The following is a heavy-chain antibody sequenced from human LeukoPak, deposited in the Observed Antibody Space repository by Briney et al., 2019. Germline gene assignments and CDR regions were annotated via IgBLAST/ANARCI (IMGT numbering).Heavy chain of an antibody. CDR2: INGDGSST. CDR1: GFTLSSYW. Sequence: GGSLRLSCAASGFTLSSYWMHWVRQASGKGLVWVSRINGDGSSTNYADSVRGRFTISRDNAKNSLYLQMNSLRAEDTAVYYCVRSYYGMDVWGQGTTVSVSS. CDR3: VRSYYGMDV. J-gene: IGHJ6*02. V-gene: IGHV3-74*01.